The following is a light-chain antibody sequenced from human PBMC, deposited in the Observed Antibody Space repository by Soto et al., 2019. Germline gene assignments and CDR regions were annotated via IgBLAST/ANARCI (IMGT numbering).Light chain of an antibody. CDR2: DVS. CDR1: ISDVGGNKF. CDR3: SSFAGSNYV. Sequence: QSALTQPASVSGSPGQSITISCTGTISDVGGNKFVSWYQQYPGKAPKLMLCDVSNRPSGVSNRFSGSKSGNTASLTISGLQAEVEAAYYCSSFAGSNYVFGTGTKVTVL. V-gene: IGLV2-14*03. J-gene: IGLJ1*01.